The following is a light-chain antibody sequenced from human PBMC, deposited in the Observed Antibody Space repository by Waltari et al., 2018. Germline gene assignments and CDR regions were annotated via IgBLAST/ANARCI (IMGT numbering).Light chain of an antibody. CDR2: GAS. CDR1: QSVTSNY. V-gene: IGKV3-20*01. CDR3: QQHDRSPET. Sequence: EIVLTQSPGTLSLSPGERATLSCRASQSVTSNYLAWYQQRPGQAPRLLIYGASNRATGIPDRFSGSGSGTDFSLTINRLEPEDFAVYYCQQHDRSPETFGQGTKLEIK. J-gene: IGKJ2*01.